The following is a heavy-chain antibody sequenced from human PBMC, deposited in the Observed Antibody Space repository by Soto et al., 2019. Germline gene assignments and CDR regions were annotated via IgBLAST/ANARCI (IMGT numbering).Heavy chain of an antibody. CDR1: GYTFIRYG. D-gene: IGHD3-16*01. Sequence: QVQLVQSASEVMKPGASVKVSCKASGYTFIRYGITWVRQAPGQRLEWMGWISPYNDQTIYAQKLQGRVTMTADTSTRTFYMPLRSLKSDDTAVYYCSRGGYYDIVWWKFSHYGLDVWGQGTSVTVSS. CDR3: SRGGYYDIVWWKFSHYGLDV. J-gene: IGHJ6*02. CDR2: ISPYNDQT. V-gene: IGHV1-18*01.